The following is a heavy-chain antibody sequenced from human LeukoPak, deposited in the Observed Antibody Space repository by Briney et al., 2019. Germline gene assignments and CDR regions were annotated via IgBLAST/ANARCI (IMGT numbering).Heavy chain of an antibody. J-gene: IGHJ3*02. V-gene: IGHV3-15*01. CDR2: IKSKTDGGTT. CDR3: TSESGGDYEWAFDI. D-gene: IGHD4-17*01. Sequence: PGGSLRLSRAASGFTFSNAWMSWVRQAPGKGLEWVGRIKSKTDGGTTDYAAPVKGRFTISRDDSKNTLYLQMNSLKTEDTAVYYCTSESGGDYEWAFDIWGQGTMVTVSS. CDR1: GFTFSNAW.